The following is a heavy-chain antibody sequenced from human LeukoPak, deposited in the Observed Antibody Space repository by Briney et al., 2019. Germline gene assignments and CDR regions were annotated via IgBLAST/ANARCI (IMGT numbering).Heavy chain of an antibody. Sequence: PGGSLKLPCAASGFTFGNSWVHWVRKAPGKGLVWVPLINADGSTATYADSVKGRFTISRDNARNTLSLQMNSLTIEDTAVYYCVVVVEPPDSDGFDVWGQGTMITVSS. CDR3: VVVVEPPDSDGFDV. J-gene: IGHJ3*01. CDR1: GFTFGNSW. V-gene: IGHV3-74*01. CDR2: INADGSTA. D-gene: IGHD1-14*01.